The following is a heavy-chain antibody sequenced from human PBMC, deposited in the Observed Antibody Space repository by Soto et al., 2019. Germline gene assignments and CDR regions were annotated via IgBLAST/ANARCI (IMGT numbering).Heavy chain of an antibody. D-gene: IGHD3-16*01. J-gene: IGHJ4*02. Sequence: EVQLVESGGGLVKPGGSLRLSCAASGFTFSSYSMNWVRQAPGKGLEWVSSISSSSSYIYYADSVKGRFTISRDNAKNSLYLPMNSLRAEDTAVYYCARDDGGRGWSNDYWCQGTLVTFAS. CDR3: ARDDGGRGWSNDY. CDR2: ISSSSSYI. CDR1: GFTFSSYS. V-gene: IGHV3-21*01.